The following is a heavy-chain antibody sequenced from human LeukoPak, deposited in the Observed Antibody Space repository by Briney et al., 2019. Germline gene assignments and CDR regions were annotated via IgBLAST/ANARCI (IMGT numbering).Heavy chain of an antibody. V-gene: IGHV1-8*01. J-gene: IGHJ4*02. CDR3: ARGVSMKRWLQSRGSDY. CDR2: MNPNSGNT. D-gene: IGHD5-24*01. CDR1: GYTFTSYD. Sequence: GASVKVSCKASGYTFTSYDINWVRQATGQGLEWMGWMNPNSGNTGYAQKFQGRVTMTRNTSISTAYMELSSLRSEDTAVYYCARGVSMKRWLQSRGSDYWGQGTLVTVSS.